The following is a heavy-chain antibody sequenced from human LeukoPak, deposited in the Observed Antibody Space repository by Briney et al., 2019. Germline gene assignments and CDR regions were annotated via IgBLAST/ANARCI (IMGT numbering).Heavy chain of an antibody. Sequence: GGSLRLSCAASGFTFSSYWMSWVRQAPGKGLEWVANIKQDGSEKYYVDSVKGRFTISRDNAKNSLYLQMNSLRAEDTAVYYCARDCRGYCSGGSRWGQGTLVTVSS. CDR2: IKQDGSEK. D-gene: IGHD2-15*01. CDR3: ARDCRGYCSGGSR. V-gene: IGHV3-7*01. CDR1: GFTFSSYW. J-gene: IGHJ4*02.